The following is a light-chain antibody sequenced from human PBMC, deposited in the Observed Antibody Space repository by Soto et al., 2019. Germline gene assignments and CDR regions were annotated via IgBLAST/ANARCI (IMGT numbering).Light chain of an antibody. CDR3: ASWDDSLNGRVYV. CDR1: SSNIGTNT. Sequence: QSVLTQPPSASGTPGQRVTISCSGSSSNIGTNTVNWYQQLPGTAPKLLIYTHNQRPSGVPDRFSGSKSGTSASLAISGLQSEDEADYYCASWDDSLNGRVYVFGPGTKLTVL. J-gene: IGLJ1*01. V-gene: IGLV1-44*01. CDR2: THN.